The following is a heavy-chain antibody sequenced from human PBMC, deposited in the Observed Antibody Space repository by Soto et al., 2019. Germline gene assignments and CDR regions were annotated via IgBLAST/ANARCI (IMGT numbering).Heavy chain of an antibody. J-gene: IGHJ4*02. CDR1: GYIVSTKC. CDR2: INPTDSDA. V-gene: IGHV5-51*01. D-gene: IGHD5-18*01. CDR3: SGAESPDTAYFSLY. Sequence: GESLKISCQGAGYIVSTKCSGWVRQIAGKGLEWMAIINPTDSDARYSLSSHGQVTISVDKSISTAYLQMNSLNIQDSAVYYCSGAESPDTAYFSLYWGQGTPVTSPQ.